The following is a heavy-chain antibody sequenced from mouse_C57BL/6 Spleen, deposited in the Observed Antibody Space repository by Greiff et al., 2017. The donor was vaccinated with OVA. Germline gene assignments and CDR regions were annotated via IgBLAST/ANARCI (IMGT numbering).Heavy chain of an antibody. D-gene: IGHD2-1*01. Sequence: LQESGAELVRPGTSVKVSCKASGYAFTNYLIEWVKQRPGQGLEWIGVINPGSGGTNYNEKFKGKATLTADKSSSTAYMQLSSLTSEDSAVYFCARSPPSNYPFAYWGQGTLVTVSA. CDR2: INPGSGGT. CDR1: GYAFTNYL. CDR3: ARSPPSNYPFAY. V-gene: IGHV1-54*01. J-gene: IGHJ3*01.